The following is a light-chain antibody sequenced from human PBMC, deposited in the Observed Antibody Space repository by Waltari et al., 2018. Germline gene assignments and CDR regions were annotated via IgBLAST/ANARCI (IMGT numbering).Light chain of an antibody. J-gene: IGKJ1*01. V-gene: IGKV1-5*03. CDR3: QQYKT. CDR1: QSISSW. Sequence: DIQMTQSPSTLSASVGDRVPITCRASQSISSWLAWYQQKPGKAPKLLIYKASSLESGVPSRFSGSGSGTEFTLTISSLQPDDFATYYCQQYKTFGQGTKVEIK. CDR2: KAS.